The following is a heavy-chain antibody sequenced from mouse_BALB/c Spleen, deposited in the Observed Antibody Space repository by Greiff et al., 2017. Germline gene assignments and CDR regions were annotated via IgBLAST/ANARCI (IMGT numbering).Heavy chain of an antibody. CDR3: ARWDYDYGYAMDY. CDR2: IYPGDGDT. Sequence: QVQLKESGAELARPGASVKLSCKASGYTFTSYWMQWVKQRPGQGLEWIGAIYPGDGDTRYTQKFKGKATLTADKSSSTAYMQLSSLASEDSAVYYCARWDYDYGYAMDYWGQGTSVTVSS. J-gene: IGHJ4*01. V-gene: IGHV1-87*01. CDR1: GYTFTSYW. D-gene: IGHD2-4*01.